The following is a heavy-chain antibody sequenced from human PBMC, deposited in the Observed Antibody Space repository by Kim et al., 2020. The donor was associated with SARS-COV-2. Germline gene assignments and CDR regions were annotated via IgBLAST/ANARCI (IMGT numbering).Heavy chain of an antibody. Sequence: YVNYVKGRFTISRDNAKNSLYLQMNSLRAEDAALYYCARDWGGSGVVFDIWGQGTMVTVSS. V-gene: IGHV3-7*01. CDR3: ARDWGGSGVVFDI. J-gene: IGHJ3*02. D-gene: IGHD3-3*01.